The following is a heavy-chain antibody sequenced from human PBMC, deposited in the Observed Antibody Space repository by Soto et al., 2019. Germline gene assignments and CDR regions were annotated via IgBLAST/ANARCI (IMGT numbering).Heavy chain of an antibody. CDR2: IYYSGST. CDR3: ARLRRERNAFDI. CDR1: GGSISSYY. Sequence: SETLSLTCTVSGGSISSYYWSWIRQPPGKGLEWIGYIYYSGSTNYNPSLKSRVTISVYTSKNQFSLKLSSVTAADTAVYYCARLRRERNAFDIWGQGTMVTVSS. J-gene: IGHJ3*02. V-gene: IGHV4-59*08.